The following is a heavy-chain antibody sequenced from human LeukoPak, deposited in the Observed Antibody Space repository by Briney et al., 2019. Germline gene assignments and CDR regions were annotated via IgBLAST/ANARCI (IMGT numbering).Heavy chain of an antibody. J-gene: IGHJ3*02. Sequence: ASVKVSCKSSGFRFSNSAVQWVRQARGQRLEWIGWIIVGSGTTNYAQSLQGRLTITRDMSTNTAYMELSSLRSEDTAVYYCAAERYGGISDCCNFEIWGQGXMVTVSS. D-gene: IGHD4-23*01. CDR3: AAERYGGISDCCNFEI. CDR1: GFRFSNSA. CDR2: IIVGSGTT. V-gene: IGHV1-58*01.